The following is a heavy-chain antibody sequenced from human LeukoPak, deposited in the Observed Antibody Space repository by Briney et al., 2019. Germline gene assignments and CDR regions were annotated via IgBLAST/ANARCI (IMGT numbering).Heavy chain of an antibody. CDR2: ISYDAAVK. CDR3: ARDFSTWYSIDY. D-gene: IGHD2-21*02. CDR1: GFTLRNYA. Sequence: GTSLRLSCAVSGFTLRNYAIHWVRQAPGKGLQWVAFISYDAAVKFYADSVRGRFTVSRDNSRNTLSLQRNSLRPDDTAVYYCARDFSTWYSIDYWGRGTLVTVSS. J-gene: IGHJ4*02. V-gene: IGHV3-30-3*01.